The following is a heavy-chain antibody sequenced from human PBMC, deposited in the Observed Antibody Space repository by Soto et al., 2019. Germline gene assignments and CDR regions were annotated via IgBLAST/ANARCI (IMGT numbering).Heavy chain of an antibody. V-gene: IGHV3-49*03. J-gene: IGHJ4*02. CDR1: GFTFGDYA. D-gene: IGHD1-1*01. CDR3: TRWKETYFDY. CDR2: IRSKAYGGTT. Sequence: GGSLILSCAPSGFTFGDYALSWFRQAPGKGLEWVAFIRSKAYGGTTEYAASVKGRFTISGDDSKSIAYLQMNSLKTEDTAVYYCTRWKETYFDYWGQGALVTVSS.